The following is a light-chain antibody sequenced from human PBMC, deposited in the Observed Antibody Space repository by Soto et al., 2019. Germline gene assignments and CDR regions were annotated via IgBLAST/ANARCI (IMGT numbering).Light chain of an antibody. J-gene: IGKJ5*01. CDR3: QQSYSTPIA. Sequence: DIQMTQSPSSLSASVGDRVTITCRASQSISSYLNWYQQKPGKAPKLLIYAASILQSGVPSRFSGSGSGTDFTLTISSLQPADFATYYCQQSYSTPIAFGQGTRLEIK. V-gene: IGKV1-39*01. CDR1: QSISSY. CDR2: AAS.